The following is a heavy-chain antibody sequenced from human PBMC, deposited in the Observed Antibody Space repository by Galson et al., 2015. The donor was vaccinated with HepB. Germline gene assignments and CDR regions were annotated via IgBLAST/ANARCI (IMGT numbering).Heavy chain of an antibody. V-gene: IGHV3-33*01. D-gene: IGHD3-10*01. J-gene: IGHJ4*02. CDR2: IWYDGSYK. Sequence: SLRLSCAASGFTFSSYSMHWVRQAPGKGLEWVAVIWYDGSYKFYLDSVKGRFTISRDNSKNTLYLEMSRLRGEDTALYYCARNQLVGGFDYWGRGTLVTVSS. CDR1: GFTFSSYS. CDR3: ARNQLVGGFDY.